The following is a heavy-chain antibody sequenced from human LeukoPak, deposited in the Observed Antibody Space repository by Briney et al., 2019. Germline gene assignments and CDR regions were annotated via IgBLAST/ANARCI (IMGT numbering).Heavy chain of an antibody. J-gene: IGHJ4*02. CDR1: GFIFKNAW. D-gene: IGHD5-12*01. CDR2: IKQDGSEK. Sequence: GGSLRLSCSTSGFIFKNAWMSWIRQAPGKGLEWVANIKQDGSEKYYVDSVKGRFTISRDNAKNSLYLQMNSLRAEDTAVYYCARYSGYDDEGEYFDYWGQGTLVTVSS. CDR3: ARYSGYDDEGEYFDY. V-gene: IGHV3-7*01.